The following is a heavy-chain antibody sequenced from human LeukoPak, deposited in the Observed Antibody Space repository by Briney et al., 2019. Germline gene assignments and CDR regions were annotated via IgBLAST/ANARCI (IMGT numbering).Heavy chain of an antibody. V-gene: IGHV4-34*01. CDR2: INHNGST. CDR3: ARVPDYYDSSDYYYGIDAFDI. J-gene: IGHJ3*02. Sequence: PSETLSLTCAVYGGSFSGYYWSWIRQPPGKGLEWIGEINHNGSTNYNPSLKSRVTISVDTSKNQFSLKLSSVTAADTAVYYCARVPDYYDSSDYYYGIDAFDIWGQGTMVTVSS. D-gene: IGHD3-22*01. CDR1: GGSFSGYY.